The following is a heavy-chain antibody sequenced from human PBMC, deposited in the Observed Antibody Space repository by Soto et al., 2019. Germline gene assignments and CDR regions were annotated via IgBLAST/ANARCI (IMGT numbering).Heavy chain of an antibody. CDR2: ISAYNGNT. CDR3: ARDQYSSSWSIPRPAY. V-gene: IGHV1-18*01. Sequence: QVQLVQSGAEVKKPGASVKVSCKASGYTFTSYGISWVRQAPGQGLEWMGWISAYNGNTNYAQKLQGRVTMTTDTHTSTAYMELRSRRSDDTAVYYCARDQYSSSWSIPRPAYWGQGTLVTVSS. J-gene: IGHJ4*02. D-gene: IGHD6-13*01. CDR1: GYTFTSYG.